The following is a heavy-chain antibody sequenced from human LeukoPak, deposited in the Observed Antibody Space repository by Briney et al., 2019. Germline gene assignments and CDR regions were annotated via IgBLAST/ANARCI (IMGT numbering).Heavy chain of an antibody. V-gene: IGHV4-34*01. Sequence: SETLSLTCAVYGGSFSGYYWSWIRQPPGKGLEWIGEINHSGSTNYNPSLKSRVTISVDTSKNQFSLKLSSVTAADTAVYYCARDDSSGYSRYFDLWGRGTLVTVS. CDR2: INHSGST. D-gene: IGHD3-22*01. CDR3: ARDDSSGYSRYFDL. CDR1: GGSFSGYY. J-gene: IGHJ2*01.